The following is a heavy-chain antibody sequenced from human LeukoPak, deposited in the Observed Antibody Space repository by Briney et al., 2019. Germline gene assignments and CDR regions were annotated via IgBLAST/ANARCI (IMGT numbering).Heavy chain of an antibody. CDR1: GFTFSSYA. Sequence: GGSLRLSCAASGFTFSSYAMSWVRQAPEKGLEWVATISGSGGGTYYADSVRGRFTISRDDSENTLYLQMNSLRDEDTAVYYCARSPVVTAILNWFDPWGQGTLVTVSS. V-gene: IGHV3-23*01. CDR2: ISGSGGGT. D-gene: IGHD2-21*02. CDR3: ARSPVVTAILNWFDP. J-gene: IGHJ5*02.